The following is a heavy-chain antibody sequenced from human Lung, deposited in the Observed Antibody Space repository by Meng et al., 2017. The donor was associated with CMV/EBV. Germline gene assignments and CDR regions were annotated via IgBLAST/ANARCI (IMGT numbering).Heavy chain of an antibody. CDR2: MSYDGSDR. CDR3: ARDRADETIFGVVTGFFDW. CDR1: GFRFSDYA. J-gene: IGHJ4*02. V-gene: IGHV3-30*09. Sequence: GESXKISCAGSGFRFSDYAVHWVRQAPGKGLEWVAVMSYDGSDRYYADSVKGRFAISRDSSKTMIYLQMNSLTPEDTAVYYCARDRADETIFGVVTGFFDWWGQGTPVTVSS. D-gene: IGHD3-3*01.